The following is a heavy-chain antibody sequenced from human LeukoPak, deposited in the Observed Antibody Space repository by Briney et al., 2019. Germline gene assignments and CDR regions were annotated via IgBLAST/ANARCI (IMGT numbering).Heavy chain of an antibody. V-gene: IGHV3-23*01. D-gene: IGHD3-22*01. J-gene: IGHJ4*02. Sequence: RGSLRLSCAASGFTLSSYAMSWVRQAPGKGLEWVSTIGRSVVSTFYSDSVKGRFTISRDSSKDTLYLQMNSLRVEDTAVYYCAKIPRFYYDSTGDFDYWGQGTLVTVSA. CDR3: AKIPRFYYDSTGDFDY. CDR2: IGRSVVST. CDR1: GFTLSSYA.